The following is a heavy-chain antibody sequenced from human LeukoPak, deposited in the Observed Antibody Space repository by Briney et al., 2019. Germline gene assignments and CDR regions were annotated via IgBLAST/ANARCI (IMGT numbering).Heavy chain of an antibody. CDR2: IKEDGTER. D-gene: IGHD6-13*01. V-gene: IGHV3-7*03. Sequence: PGGSLRLSCAASGFTLSSRWMNWFRQAPGKGLEWVGNIKEDGTERHYVNSVRGRFTISRDNANNSLYLQMNSLRAEDTAVYFCARGYSSNWYPDYWGQGTLVTVSS. CDR3: ARGYSSNWYPDY. J-gene: IGHJ4*02. CDR1: GFTLSSRW.